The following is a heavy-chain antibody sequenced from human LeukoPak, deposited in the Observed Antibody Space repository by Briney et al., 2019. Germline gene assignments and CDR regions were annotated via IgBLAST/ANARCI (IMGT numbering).Heavy chain of an antibody. J-gene: IGHJ4*02. Sequence: GESLKISCKGSGYSFISYWIGWVRQMPGKGLEWMGIIYPGDSDTRYSPSFQGQVTISADKSISTAYLQWSSLKASDTAMYYCARLCAPLVVVITSEFDYWGQGTLVTVSS. CDR3: ARLCAPLVVVITSEFDY. CDR2: IYPGDSDT. CDR1: GYSFISYW. V-gene: IGHV5-51*01. D-gene: IGHD3-22*01.